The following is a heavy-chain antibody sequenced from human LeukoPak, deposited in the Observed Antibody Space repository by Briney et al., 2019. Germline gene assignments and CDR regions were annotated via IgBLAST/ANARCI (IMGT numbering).Heavy chain of an antibody. J-gene: IGHJ4*02. D-gene: IGHD6-13*01. CDR2: ISGSGGST. CDR3: ARRIAAPSFDY. Sequence: GSLRLSCAASGFTFSSYAMSWVRQAPGKGLEWVSAISGSGGSTYYADSVKGRFTISRDNSKNTLHLQMNSLRAEDTAVYYCARRIAAPSFDYWGQGTLVTVSS. V-gene: IGHV3-23*01. CDR1: GFTFSSYA.